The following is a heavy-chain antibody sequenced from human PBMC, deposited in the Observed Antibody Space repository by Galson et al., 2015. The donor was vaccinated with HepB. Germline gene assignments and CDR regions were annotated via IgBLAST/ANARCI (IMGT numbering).Heavy chain of an antibody. D-gene: IGHD2-15*01. J-gene: IGHJ5*02. CDR3: ARGALVVVVDATQNNWFDP. Sequence: SVKVSCKASGYTFSTYSITWVRQAPGQGLEWMGWISPYNRHTDYARKFRGRVTMTTDTSTSTAYMELRSLRSDDTAVYYCARGALVVVVDATQNNWFDPWGQGTLVTVSS. V-gene: IGHV1-18*01. CDR2: ISPYNRHT. CDR1: GYTFSTYS.